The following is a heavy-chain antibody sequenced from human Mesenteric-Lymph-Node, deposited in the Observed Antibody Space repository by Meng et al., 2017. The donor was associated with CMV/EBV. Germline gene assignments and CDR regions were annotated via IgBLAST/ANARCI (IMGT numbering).Heavy chain of an antibody. J-gene: IGHJ5*02. CDR2: IYYTGSA. CDR1: GDSISSGSYY. Sequence: SGDSISSGSYYWGWIRQPPGKGLEWIGTIYYTGSAYYNPSLKSRVTISVDTSKNQFSLRLTSLTAADTAVYYCARDLSGSGIYPYFDPWGQGTLVTVSS. D-gene: IGHD3-10*01. V-gene: IGHV4-39*07. CDR3: ARDLSGSGIYPYFDP.